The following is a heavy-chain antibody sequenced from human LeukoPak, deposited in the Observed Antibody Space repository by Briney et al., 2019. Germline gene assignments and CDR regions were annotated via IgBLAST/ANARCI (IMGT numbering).Heavy chain of an antibody. CDR2: INHSGST. CDR1: GVSFSGYY. Sequence: PSETLSLTCAVYGVSFSGYYWSWVRQPPGKGLEWVGEINHSGSTNYNPSLKSRDTISLETSKNQFSLKLRSVTAADTAVYYCASGANDYVWGSYRWNYPDYWGQGTLVTVSS. CDR3: ASGANDYVWGSYRWNYPDY. D-gene: IGHD3-16*02. V-gene: IGHV4-34*01. J-gene: IGHJ4*02.